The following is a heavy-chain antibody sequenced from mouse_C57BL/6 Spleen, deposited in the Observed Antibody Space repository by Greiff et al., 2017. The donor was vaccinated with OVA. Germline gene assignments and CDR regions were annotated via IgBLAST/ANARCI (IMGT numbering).Heavy chain of an antibody. CDR2: INPNYGTT. CDR3: ARGEIYYGKYYAMDY. Sequence: VQLKLSGPELVKPGASVKISCKASGYSFTDYNMNWVKQSNGKSLEWIGVINPNYGTTSYNQKFKGKATLTVDQSSSTAYMQLNSLTSEDSAVYYCARGEIYYGKYYAMDYWGQGTSVTVSS. V-gene: IGHV1-39*01. CDR1: GYSFTDYN. D-gene: IGHD2-1*01. J-gene: IGHJ4*01.